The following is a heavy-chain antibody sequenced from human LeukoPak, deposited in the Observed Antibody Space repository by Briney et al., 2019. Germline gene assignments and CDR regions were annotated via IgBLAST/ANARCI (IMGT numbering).Heavy chain of an antibody. Sequence: ASVKVSCKASGYTFTGYYMHWVRQAPGQGLEWMGWINPNSGGTNYAQKFQGRVTMTSNTSISTAYMELSRLRSDDTAVYYCARDKIGYYYDSSGYYSFDYWGQGTLVTVSS. CDR3: ARDKIGYYYDSSGYYSFDY. D-gene: IGHD3-22*01. J-gene: IGHJ4*02. V-gene: IGHV1-2*02. CDR1: GYTFTGYY. CDR2: INPNSGGT.